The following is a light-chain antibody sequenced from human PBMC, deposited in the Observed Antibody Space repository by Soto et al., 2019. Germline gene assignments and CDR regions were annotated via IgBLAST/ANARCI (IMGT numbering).Light chain of an antibody. CDR2: NNN. Sequence: QSVMTQPPSASGTPGQGVTISCSGSISNIGRNNVDWFQQLPGTAPKLLIYNNNQRPSGVPGRFSGSKSGTSASLAISGLQPEDEADYYCAVWDDNLTGWVFGGGTKVTVL. CDR1: ISNIGRNN. CDR3: AVWDDNLTGWV. V-gene: IGLV1-44*01. J-gene: IGLJ2*01.